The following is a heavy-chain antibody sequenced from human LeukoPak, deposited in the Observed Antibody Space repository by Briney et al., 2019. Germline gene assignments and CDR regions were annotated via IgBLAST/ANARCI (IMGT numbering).Heavy chain of an antibody. J-gene: IGHJ4*02. D-gene: IGHD5-24*01. CDR2: LKQDGSEK. V-gene: IGHV3-7*01. CDR1: RFTFSSYQ. CDR3: ARLYLPATRFDY. Sequence: GGSLRLSCAASRFTFSSYQVGSVRWATGKVLGWVAKLKQDGSEKYYVDSVKGLFTISRDNAKHSLYLQMNSRRAEDAAVYYCARLYLPATRFDYWGQGTLVTVSS.